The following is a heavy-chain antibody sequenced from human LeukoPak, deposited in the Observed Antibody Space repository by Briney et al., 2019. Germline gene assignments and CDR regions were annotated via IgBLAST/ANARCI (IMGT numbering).Heavy chain of an antibody. Sequence: GESLKISCKGSGYSFTSYWIGWVRQMPGKGLEWIGIIYPGDSDTRYSPSFQGQVTISADKSISTAYQKWSSLKASDTARYYSARRGYYYGSSTNWFDPWGQGNLVTVSS. V-gene: IGHV5-51*01. CDR1: GYSFTSYW. D-gene: IGHD3-10*01. CDR3: ARRGYYYGSSTNWFDP. CDR2: IYPGDSDT. J-gene: IGHJ5*02.